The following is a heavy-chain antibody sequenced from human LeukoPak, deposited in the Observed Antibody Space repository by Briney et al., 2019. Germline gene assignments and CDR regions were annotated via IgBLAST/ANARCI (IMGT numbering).Heavy chain of an antibody. Sequence: ASVKVSCKASGYTFTGYYMHWVRQAPGQGLEWMGIINPSGGSTSYAQKFQGRVTMTRDTSTSTVYMELSSLRSEDTAVYYCARAGRERYGSGSYLPYYYYYMDVWGKGTTVTISS. CDR1: GYTFTGYY. J-gene: IGHJ6*03. V-gene: IGHV1-46*01. CDR3: ARAGRERYGSGSYLPYYYYYMDV. D-gene: IGHD3-10*01. CDR2: INPSGGST.